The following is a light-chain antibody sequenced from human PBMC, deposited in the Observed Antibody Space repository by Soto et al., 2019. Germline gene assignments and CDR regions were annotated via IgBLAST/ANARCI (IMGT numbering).Light chain of an antibody. J-gene: IGKJ1*01. Sequence: EIVLTQSPGILSLSPGERATLSFRASQSVSNDFLAWYQQKPGQATSLIIYGASTRATDVPDRFSGSGSGADFTLSISRLEPEDFALYYCQQYGSSPPRTFGQGTKVDIK. CDR1: QSVSNDF. CDR3: QQYGSSPPRT. V-gene: IGKV3-20*01. CDR2: GAS.